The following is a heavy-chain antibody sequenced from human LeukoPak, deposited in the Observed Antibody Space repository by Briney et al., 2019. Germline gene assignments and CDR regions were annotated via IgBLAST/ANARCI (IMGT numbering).Heavy chain of an antibody. J-gene: IGHJ3*02. V-gene: IGHV3-48*03. CDR3: ASVHSSGYYRDNDAFDI. CDR1: GFTFSSYE. D-gene: IGHD3-22*01. CDR2: ISSSGSTI. Sequence: GGSLRLSCAASGFTFSSYEMNWVRQAPGKGLEWVSYISSSGSTIYYADSVKGRFTISRDNAKNSLYLQINSLRAEDTAVYYCASVHSSGYYRDNDAFDIWGQGTMVTVSS.